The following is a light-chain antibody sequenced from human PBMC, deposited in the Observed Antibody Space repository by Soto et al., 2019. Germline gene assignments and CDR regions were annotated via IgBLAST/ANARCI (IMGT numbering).Light chain of an antibody. CDR1: NIGSKN. Sequence: SSELTQPLSVSVALGQTARITCAGDNIGSKNVHWYQQQPGQAPVLVIYRDTNRPSGIPEGFFGSNSGNTATLTIIRAQGGDEADYYCQVWDSTTRVFGGGTKLTVL. CDR2: RDT. V-gene: IGLV3-9*01. J-gene: IGLJ3*02. CDR3: QVWDSTTRV.